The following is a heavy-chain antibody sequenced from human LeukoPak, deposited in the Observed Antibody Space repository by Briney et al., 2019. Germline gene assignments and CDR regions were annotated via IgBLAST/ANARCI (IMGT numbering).Heavy chain of an antibody. CDR3: ARGRMYDAFDI. CDR1: GYTFSSYG. V-gene: IGHV1-18*01. CDR2: INGYNGNT. Sequence: GASVKVSCKTSGYTFSSYGISWVRQAPGQGLEWMGWINGYNGNTNYAQKFQGRVTVTTDTSTNTVYLELRSLRSDDTAVYYCARGRMYDAFDIRGQGTMVTVSS. J-gene: IGHJ3*02. D-gene: IGHD2-15*01.